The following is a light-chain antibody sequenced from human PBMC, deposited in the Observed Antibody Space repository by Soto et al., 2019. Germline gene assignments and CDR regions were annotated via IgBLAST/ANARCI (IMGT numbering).Light chain of an antibody. CDR1: QSVSSN. CDR3: QQYNNWPRT. Sequence: EIEMTQSPVTLSVSPGERATLSCRASQSVSSNLAWYQQKPGQAPRLLIYGASTRATGIPARFSGSRSGTEFTLTISSLQSEDFAVYYCQQYNNWPRTFGQGTKVEI. CDR2: GAS. V-gene: IGKV3-15*01. J-gene: IGKJ1*01.